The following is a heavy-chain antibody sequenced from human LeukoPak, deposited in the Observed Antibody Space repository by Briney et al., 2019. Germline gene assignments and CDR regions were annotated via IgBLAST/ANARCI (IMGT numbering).Heavy chain of an antibody. CDR1: GFTFSSFE. J-gene: IGHJ6*03. Sequence: GGSLSLSCSASGFTFSSFEMHWVRQPTGQGLDWVSTRETASGTYNPDSLDGRFPLSRANATNSIYLQMKSLTAGDTAVSDCARGPPRGTYYYMDDWGKGTTVTVSS. V-gene: IGHV3-13*01. D-gene: IGHD1/OR15-1a*01. CDR3: ARGPPRGTYYYMDD. CDR2: RETASGT.